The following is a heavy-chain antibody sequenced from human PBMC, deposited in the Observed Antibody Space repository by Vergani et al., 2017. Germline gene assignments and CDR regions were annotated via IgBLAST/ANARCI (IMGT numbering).Heavy chain of an antibody. D-gene: IGHD2-8*02. CDR1: GFTFSSYW. CDR2: IKQDGSEK. Sequence: EVQLVESGGGLVQPGGSLRLSCAASGFTFSSYWMSWVRQATGKGLEWVANIKQDGSEKYYVDSVKGRFTISRDNAKNSLYLQLDSLRSEDTALYYCAKYLCDSTDGLPDSWGPGTLVIVSS. CDR3: AKYLCDSTDGLPDS. V-gene: IGHV3-7*01. J-gene: IGHJ4*02.